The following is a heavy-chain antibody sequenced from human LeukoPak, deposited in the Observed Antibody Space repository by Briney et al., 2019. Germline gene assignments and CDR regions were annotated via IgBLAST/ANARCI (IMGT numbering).Heavy chain of an antibody. D-gene: IGHD3-22*01. CDR2: INHSGST. V-gene: IGHV4-34*01. Sequence: SETLSLTCAVYGGSFSGYYWSWIRQPPGKGLEWIGEINHSGSTNYNPSLKSRVTISVDTSKNQFSLKLSSVTAADTAVYHCARRDAHYYDSSGYYSYFEYWGQGTLVTVSS. CDR1: GGSFSGYY. CDR3: ARRDAHYYDSSGYYSYFEY. J-gene: IGHJ4*02.